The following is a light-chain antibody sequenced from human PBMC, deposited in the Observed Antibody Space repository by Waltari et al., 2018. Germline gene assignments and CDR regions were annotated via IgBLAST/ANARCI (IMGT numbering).Light chain of an antibody. J-gene: IGLJ1*01. CDR1: SSSIGVYNL. CDR3: CSYAGDSTYV. Sequence: QSALTPPASVSGSPGQSIPISCTGTSSSIGVYNLVSWYQQHPGKSPTLIIYEVNSRPSGVSDRFSASKSVNTASLTISGLQADDEADYYCCSYAGDSTYVFGTGAKVTVL. V-gene: IGLV2-23*02. CDR2: EVN.